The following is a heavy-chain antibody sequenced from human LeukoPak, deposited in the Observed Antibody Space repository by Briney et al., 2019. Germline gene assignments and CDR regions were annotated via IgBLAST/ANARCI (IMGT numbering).Heavy chain of an antibody. CDR1: GYTFTGYY. J-gene: IGHJ5*02. CDR3: ARELRRGNWFDP. D-gene: IGHD4-17*01. V-gene: IGHV1-2*02. Sequence: ASVKVSCKASGYTFTGYYMHWVRRAPGQGLEWMGWINPNSGGTNYAQKFQGRVTMTRDTSISTAYMELSRLRSDDTAVYYCARELRRGNWFDPWGQGTLVTVSS. CDR2: INPNSGGT.